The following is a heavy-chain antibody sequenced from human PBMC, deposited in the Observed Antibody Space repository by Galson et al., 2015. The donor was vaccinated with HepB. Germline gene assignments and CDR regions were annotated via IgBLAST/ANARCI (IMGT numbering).Heavy chain of an antibody. D-gene: IGHD4-17*01. J-gene: IGHJ6*02. CDR2: IYSGGST. CDR3: ARDRKSVGTTSLDYGDYGGRHYYYYGMDV. V-gene: IGHV3-53*04. Sequence: SLRLSCAASGFTVSSNYMSWVRQAPGKGLEWVSVIYSGGSTYYADSVKGRFTISRHNSKNTLYLQMNSLRAEDTAVYYCARDRKSVGTTSLDYGDYGGRHYYYYGMDVWGQGTTVTVSS. CDR1: GFTVSSNY.